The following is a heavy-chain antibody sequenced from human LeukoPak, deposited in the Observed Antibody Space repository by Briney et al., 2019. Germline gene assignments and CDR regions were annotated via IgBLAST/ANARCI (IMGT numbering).Heavy chain of an antibody. J-gene: IGHJ5*02. CDR2: ISTYIGVT. Sequence: ASLKVSCKASGFRFTSFGVSWVRQAPGQGLEWMGWISTYIGVTHYAEKFEDRVTMTIDTSTTTAYMELRSLRYDDTAVYYCARDSDYSGNGNGDWFDPWGQGTVVTVSS. CDR1: GFRFTSFG. D-gene: IGHD4-11*01. V-gene: IGHV1-18*04. CDR3: ARDSDYSGNGNGDWFDP.